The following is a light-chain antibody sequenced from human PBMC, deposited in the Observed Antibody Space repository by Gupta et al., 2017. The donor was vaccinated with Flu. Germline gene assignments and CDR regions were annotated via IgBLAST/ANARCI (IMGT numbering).Light chain of an antibody. Sequence: DIQMTQSPSSLSASVGDRVTITCRASQSISSYLNWYQQKPGKAPKLLIYAASSLQSGVPSRFSGSGSGTDFTFTISSLQPEEFATYYCQQSYSTPWTFGQGTKVEIK. CDR3: QQSYSTPWT. CDR1: QSISSY. V-gene: IGKV1-39*01. CDR2: AAS. J-gene: IGKJ1*01.